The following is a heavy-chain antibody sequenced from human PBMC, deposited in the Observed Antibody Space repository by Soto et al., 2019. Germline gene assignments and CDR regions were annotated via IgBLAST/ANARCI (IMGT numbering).Heavy chain of an antibody. CDR3: AKDLGDYEFDY. CDR2: ISYDGSNK. J-gene: IGHJ4*02. Sequence: GGSLRLSCAASGFTFSTYGMHWVRQAPGKGLEWVAVISYDGSNKYYADSVKGRFTISRDNSKNTLYLQMNSLRAEDTAVYYCAKDLGDYEFDYWGQGTLVTVSS. CDR1: GFTFSTYG. V-gene: IGHV3-30*18. D-gene: IGHD4-17*01.